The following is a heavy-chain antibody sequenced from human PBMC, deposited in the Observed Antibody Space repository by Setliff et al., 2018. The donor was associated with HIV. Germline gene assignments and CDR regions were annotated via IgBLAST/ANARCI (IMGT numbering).Heavy chain of an antibody. CDR1: GLTFSSYA. CDR2: ISGSGGSP. CDR3: ASPDGDSDAFDI. V-gene: IGHV3-23*01. D-gene: IGHD5-18*01. J-gene: IGHJ3*02. Sequence: GGSLRLSCAASGLTFSSYAMSWVRQAPGKGLEWVSSISGSGGSPYYADSVKGRFTISRDNSKNTLYLQMNSLRAEDTAVYYCASPDGDSDAFDIWGQGTMVTVS.